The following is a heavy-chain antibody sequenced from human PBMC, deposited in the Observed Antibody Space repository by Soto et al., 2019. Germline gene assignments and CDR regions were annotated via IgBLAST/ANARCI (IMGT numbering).Heavy chain of an antibody. J-gene: IGHJ4*02. Sequence: ASVKVSCKASGYAFTSYAMHWVRQAPGQRLEWMGWINAGNGNTKYSQKFQGRVTITRDTSASTAYMELSSLRSEDTAVYYCARGITLPTPLDYWGQGTLVTVSS. D-gene: IGHD1-20*01. CDR3: ARGITLPTPLDY. V-gene: IGHV1-3*01. CDR1: GYAFTSYA. CDR2: INAGNGNT.